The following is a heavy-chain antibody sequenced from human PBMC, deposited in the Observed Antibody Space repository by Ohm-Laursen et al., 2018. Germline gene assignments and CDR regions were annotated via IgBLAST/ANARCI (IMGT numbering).Heavy chain of an antibody. CDR3: ARSYEYYYYGMDV. CDR1: GGSISSYY. J-gene: IGHJ6*02. CDR2: IYYSGST. D-gene: IGHD5-12*01. Sequence: GTLSLTCTVSGGSISSYYWSWIRQPPGKGLEWIGYIYYSGSTNYNPSLKSRVTISVDTSKNQFSLKLSSVTAADTAVYYCARSYEYYYYGMDVWGQGTTATVSS. V-gene: IGHV4-59*01.